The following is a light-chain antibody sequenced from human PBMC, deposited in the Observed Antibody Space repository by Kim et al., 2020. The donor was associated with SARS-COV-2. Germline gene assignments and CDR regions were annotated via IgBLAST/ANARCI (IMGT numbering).Light chain of an antibody. CDR2: GAS. Sequence: EIVLTQSPGTLSLSPGERATLSCRASQSVGDTYLAWYQQKPGQAPRLLIYGASSRATGIPDRFSGSGSGTDFTLTISRLEPEDFALYYCQQYGNSPYTFGQGTKLEI. CDR1: QSVGDTY. V-gene: IGKV3-20*01. CDR3: QQYGNSPYT. J-gene: IGKJ2*01.